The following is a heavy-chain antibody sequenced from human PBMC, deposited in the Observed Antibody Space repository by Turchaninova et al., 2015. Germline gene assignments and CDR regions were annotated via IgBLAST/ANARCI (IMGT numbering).Heavy chain of an antibody. J-gene: IGHJ5*02. Sequence: QVQLQQWGAGLLKPSETLSLTCAVYGGAFRGYYWNWIRPPPGKGLEWIGEKNHSGSTNYNPSLKRQVTLVVDTSKNPFSLNVRSVTAAETAVYYWASSLRGVAAAGTGWFDPWGQGTLVTVSS. CDR2: KNHSGST. CDR3: ASSLRGVAAAGTGWFDP. V-gene: IGHV4-34*01. D-gene: IGHD6-13*01. CDR1: GGAFRGYY.